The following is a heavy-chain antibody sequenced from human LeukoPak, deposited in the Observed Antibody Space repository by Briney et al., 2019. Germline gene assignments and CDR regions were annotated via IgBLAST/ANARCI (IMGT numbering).Heavy chain of an antibody. Sequence: GGSLRLSCAASGFTFSSYAMSWVRQAPGKGLEGVSSISSRGELTFYADSVKGRFTISRDNFNNILYLQMSSLRAEDTAIYYCAKASYSSSWYGAFDIWGQGTMVTVSS. D-gene: IGHD6-13*01. CDR3: AKASYSSSWYGAFDI. J-gene: IGHJ3*02. V-gene: IGHV3-23*01. CDR1: GFTFSSYA. CDR2: ISSRGELT.